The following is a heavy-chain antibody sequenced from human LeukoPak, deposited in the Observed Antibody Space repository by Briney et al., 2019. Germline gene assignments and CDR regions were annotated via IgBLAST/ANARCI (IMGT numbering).Heavy chain of an antibody. D-gene: IGHD3-10*01. Sequence: SETLSLTCTVSGGSISSGGYYWSWIRQHPGKGLEWIGYIYHSGSTYYNPSLRSRVTISVDRSKNQFSLKLSSVTAADTAVYYCARTGVFYGSGSYSAEYFQHWGQGTPVTVSS. CDR1: GGSISSGGYY. CDR2: IYHSGST. CDR3: ARTGVFYGSGSYSAEYFQH. V-gene: IGHV4-30-2*01. J-gene: IGHJ1*01.